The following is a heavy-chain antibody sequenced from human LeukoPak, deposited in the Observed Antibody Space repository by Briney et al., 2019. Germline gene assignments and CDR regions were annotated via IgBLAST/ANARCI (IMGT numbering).Heavy chain of an antibody. CDR3: AKDPYYDSSGYYVPSYFDY. Sequence: GGSLRLSCAASGFTFSSYAMSWVRQAPGKGLEWVSAISGSGGSTYYADSVKGRFTISRDNSKNTLYLQMNSLRAEDTAVYYCAKDPYYDSSGYYVPSYFDYWGQGTLVTVSS. CDR1: GFTFSSYA. J-gene: IGHJ4*02. V-gene: IGHV3-23*01. D-gene: IGHD3-22*01. CDR2: ISGSGGST.